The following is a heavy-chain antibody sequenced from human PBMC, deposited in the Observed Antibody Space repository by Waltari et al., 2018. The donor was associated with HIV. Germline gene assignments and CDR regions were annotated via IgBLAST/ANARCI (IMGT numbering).Heavy chain of an antibody. D-gene: IGHD4-17*01. J-gene: IGHJ4*02. CDR2: MNPNSGNT. V-gene: IGHV1-8*01. CDR1: GYPFTSYD. Sequence: QVQLVQSGAEVKKPGASVKVSCKASGYPFTSYDINRVRQATGQGLEWLGWMNPNSGNTGYAQRFQGRVTMTRNTSISTAYMELSSLRSEDTAVYFCARGPQDYPKYYFDYWGQGTLVTVSS. CDR3: ARGPQDYPKYYFDY.